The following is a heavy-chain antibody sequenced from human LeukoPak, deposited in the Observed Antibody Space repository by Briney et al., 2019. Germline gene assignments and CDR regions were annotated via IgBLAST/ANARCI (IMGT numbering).Heavy chain of an antibody. CDR3: ARDNLDDAFDI. J-gene: IGHJ3*02. CDR2: IYTSAST. D-gene: IGHD1-1*01. Sequence: SETLSLPCSVSGGSISSYFWSWLRPPTGKGLEWMGRIYTSASTNYNPSIKSRVTMSVDTSKNQSSLKLSSVTAADTAVYYCARDNLDDAFDIWGQGTIVTVSS. V-gene: IGHV4-4*07. CDR1: GGSISSYF.